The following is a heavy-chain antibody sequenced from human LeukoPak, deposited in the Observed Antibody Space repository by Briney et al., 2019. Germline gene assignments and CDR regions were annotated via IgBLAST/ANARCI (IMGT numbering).Heavy chain of an antibody. CDR3: ARSTVSVITRGAFDI. Sequence: PSGTLSLTCAVSGDSISSSNWWSWVRQPPGKGLEWIGEIYHSGSTNYNPSLQSRVTMSVDNSENHFSLKLSSVSAADTALYYCARSTVSVITRGAFDIWGQGTMVTVSS. D-gene: IGHD3-22*01. V-gene: IGHV4-4*02. CDR1: GDSISSSNW. CDR2: IYHSGST. J-gene: IGHJ3*02.